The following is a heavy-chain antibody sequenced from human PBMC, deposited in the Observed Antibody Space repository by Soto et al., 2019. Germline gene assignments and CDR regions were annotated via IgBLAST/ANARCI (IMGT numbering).Heavy chain of an antibody. D-gene: IGHD6-19*01. CDR2: ISGSGTTI. V-gene: IGHV3-48*02. Sequence: EVQLVESGGGLVQPGGSLRLSCAASGFTFSIYSMSWVRQAPGKGLEWVAYISGSGTTINYADSVKGRFIISRDDAKNSLYLQMNSLRDEDTAVYYCARDRHWEQWLGPHEAFHIWGQGTMVTVSS. CDR3: ARDRHWEQWLGPHEAFHI. CDR1: GFTFSIYS. J-gene: IGHJ3*02.